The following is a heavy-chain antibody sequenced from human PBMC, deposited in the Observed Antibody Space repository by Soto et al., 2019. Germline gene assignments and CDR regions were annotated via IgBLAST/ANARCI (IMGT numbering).Heavy chain of an antibody. CDR2: INHSGST. Sequence: QVQLQQWGAGLLKPSETLSLTCAVYGGSFSGYYWSWIRHPPGKGLEWIGEINHSGSTNYNPSLKSRVTISVDTSKNQFSLKLSSVTAADTAVYYCARAERMVYAGLDYWGQGTLVTVSS. CDR3: ARAERMVYAGLDY. J-gene: IGHJ4*02. D-gene: IGHD2-8*01. V-gene: IGHV4-34*01. CDR1: GGSFSGYY.